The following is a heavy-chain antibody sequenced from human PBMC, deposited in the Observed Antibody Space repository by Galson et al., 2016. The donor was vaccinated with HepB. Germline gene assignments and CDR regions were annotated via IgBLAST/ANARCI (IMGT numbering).Heavy chain of an antibody. CDR1: GDSVSSNSAT. V-gene: IGHV6-1*01. CDR2: TYYRSKWYN. CDR3: ARVRSGYSGSANPYYYGMDV. Sequence: CAISGDSVSSNSATWNWIRQSPSRGLEWLGRTYYRSKWYNDYALSVKSRITINPDTSKNQFSLQLNSVTPEDTAVYYCARVRSGYSGSANPYYYGMDVWGQGTTVTVAS. J-gene: IGHJ6*02. D-gene: IGHD5-12*01.